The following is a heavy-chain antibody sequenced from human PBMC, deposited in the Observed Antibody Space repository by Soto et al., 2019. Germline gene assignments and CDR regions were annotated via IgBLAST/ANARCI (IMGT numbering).Heavy chain of an antibody. J-gene: IGHJ5*02. CDR1: GFTFRNYA. Sequence: GGSLRLSCAASGFTFRNYAMTWARQAPGKGLEWVSSLLRSGSSAYYADSVRGRFTISSDTSANPLYLQMDNLRAEDTAIYYCAKYAISGDGIWLMDSWGQGPVVTV. V-gene: IGHV3-23*01. CDR2: LLRSGSSA. D-gene: IGHD4-17*01. CDR3: AKYAISGDGIWLMDS.